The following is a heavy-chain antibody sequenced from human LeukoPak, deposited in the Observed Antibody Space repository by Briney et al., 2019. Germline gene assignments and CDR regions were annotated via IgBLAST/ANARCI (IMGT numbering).Heavy chain of an antibody. V-gene: IGHV1-8*01. D-gene: IGHD4-17*01. CDR3: ARVLDGDYSLYYYYYYMDV. CDR1: GYTFTSYD. Sequence: ASVKVSCKPSGYTFTSYDINWVRQATGQGLERMGWMNPNSGNTGYAQKFQGRVTMTRNTSISTAYMELSSLRSEDTAVYYCARVLDGDYSLYYYYYYMDVWGKGTTVTISS. CDR2: MNPNSGNT. J-gene: IGHJ6*03.